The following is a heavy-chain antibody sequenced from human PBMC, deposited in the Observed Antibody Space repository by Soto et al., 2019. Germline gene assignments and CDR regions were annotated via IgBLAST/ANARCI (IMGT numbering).Heavy chain of an antibody. CDR3: ARILEGYLSTVTERPEGYWYFDL. J-gene: IGHJ2*01. Sequence: QVQLQESGPGLVKPSETLSLTCTVSGGSISSYYWSWIRQPPGKGLEWIGYIYYSGSTNYNPSLKSRVTISVDTSKNQFSLKLSSVTAADTAVYYCARILEGYLSTVTERPEGYWYFDLWGRGTLVTVSS. CDR2: IYYSGST. CDR1: GGSISSYY. V-gene: IGHV4-59*01. D-gene: IGHD4-17*01.